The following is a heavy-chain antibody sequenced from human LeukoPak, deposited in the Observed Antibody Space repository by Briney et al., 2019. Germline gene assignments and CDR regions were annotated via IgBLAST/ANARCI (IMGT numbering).Heavy chain of an antibody. Sequence: GGSLRLSCAASGFTFTSYAMSWVRQVSGKGLEWVSVISGSGGSTYYADSVKGRFTISRDNSKNSLYLQMNSLRAEDMALYYCAKDDSSGWTYWYFDLWGRGTLVTVSS. J-gene: IGHJ2*01. V-gene: IGHV3-23*01. CDR3: AKDDSSGWTYWYFDL. D-gene: IGHD6-19*01. CDR2: ISGSGGST. CDR1: GFTFTSYA.